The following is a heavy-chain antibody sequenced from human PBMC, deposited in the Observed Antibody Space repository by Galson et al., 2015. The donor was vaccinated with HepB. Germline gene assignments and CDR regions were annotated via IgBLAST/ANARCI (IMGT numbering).Heavy chain of an antibody. V-gene: IGHV1-18*01. CDR3: ASDGCQQPVAWYFDY. Sequence: SVKVSCKASGYTFTSYGISWVRQAPGQGLEWMGWISAYNGNTNYAQKLQGRVTMTTDTSTSTAYMELRSLRSDDTAVYYCASDGCQQPVAWYFDYSVQGTLVAVSS. CDR2: ISAYNGNT. D-gene: IGHD6-13*01. J-gene: IGHJ4*02. CDR1: GYTFTSYG.